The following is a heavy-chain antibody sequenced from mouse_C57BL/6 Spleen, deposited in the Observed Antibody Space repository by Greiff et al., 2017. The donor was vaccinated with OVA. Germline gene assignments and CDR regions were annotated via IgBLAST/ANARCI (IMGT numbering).Heavy chain of an antibody. CDR2: IWSGGST. CDR3: ARRADYDATDY. V-gene: IGHV2-2*01. Sequence: VQLVESGPGLVQPSQSLSITCTVSGFSLTSYGVHWVRQSPGKGLEWLGVIWSGGSTDYNAAFISRLSISKDNSKSQVFFKMNSLQADDTAIYYCARRADYDATDYWGQGTSVTVSS. CDR1: GFSLTSYG. J-gene: IGHJ4*01.